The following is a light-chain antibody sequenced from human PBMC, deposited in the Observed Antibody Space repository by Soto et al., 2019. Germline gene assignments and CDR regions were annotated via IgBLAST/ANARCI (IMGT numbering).Light chain of an antibody. CDR1: QSISSW. J-gene: IGKJ1*01. CDR2: KAS. V-gene: IGKV1-5*03. Sequence: DIQMTQSPSTLSASLGDRVTLSCRASQSISSWLAWYQQKPGKAPSLLIYKASSIESGVPSKFSGSGSGTEFALTICGLQPDDFATYYCQQYNAYPRTFGRGTKVDIK. CDR3: QQYNAYPRT.